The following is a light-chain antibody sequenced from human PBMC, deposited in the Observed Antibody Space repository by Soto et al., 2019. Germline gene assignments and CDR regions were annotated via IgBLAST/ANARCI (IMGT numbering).Light chain of an antibody. CDR3: QQRSSWQFT. Sequence: EIVLTQSPATLSLSPGERATLSCRASQSVSSYLAWYQQKPGQAPRLLIDDASNRATGIPARFSGSGSGTDFTLTISSLEPEDFAVYYCQQRSSWQFTFGPGTKVDIK. CDR1: QSVSSY. CDR2: DAS. J-gene: IGKJ3*01. V-gene: IGKV3-11*01.